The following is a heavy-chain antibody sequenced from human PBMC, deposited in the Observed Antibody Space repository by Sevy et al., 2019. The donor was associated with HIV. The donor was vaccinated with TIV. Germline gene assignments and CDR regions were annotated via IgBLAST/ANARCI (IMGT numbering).Heavy chain of an antibody. D-gene: IGHD3-10*01. CDR2: IHPTDSDA. Sequence: GESLKISCKGSGYSFTSYWIGWVRQMPGEGLEWMGIIHPTDSDARYSPSFQGQVTISADKSISTAYLQWSSLRASDTAMYYCVTLYYFGSGNPYYFDYWGQGTLVTVSS. J-gene: IGHJ4*02. CDR1: GYSFTSYW. CDR3: VTLYYFGSGNPYYFDY. V-gene: IGHV5-51*01.